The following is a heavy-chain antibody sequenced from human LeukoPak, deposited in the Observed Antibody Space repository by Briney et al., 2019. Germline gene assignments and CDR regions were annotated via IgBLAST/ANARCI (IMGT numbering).Heavy chain of an antibody. Sequence: PGGSLRLSCAASGFSFSTYTMNWVRQAPGKGLEWVSSISSSSSNIYYEDSMKGRFTISRDNAKNSLYLQLNSLTAEDTAVYYCVRGLIDYWGQGTLVTVSS. CDR3: VRGLIDY. J-gene: IGHJ4*02. D-gene: IGHD6-19*01. CDR2: ISSSSSNI. CDR1: GFSFSTYT. V-gene: IGHV3-21*01.